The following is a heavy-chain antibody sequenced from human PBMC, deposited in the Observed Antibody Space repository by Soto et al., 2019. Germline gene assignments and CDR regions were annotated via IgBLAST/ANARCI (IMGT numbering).Heavy chain of an antibody. D-gene: IGHD2-8*01. CDR2: INWNSGNI. Sequence: EVQVAESGGGSVQPGRSLRLSCEASGFSFDEYAMHWVRQVPGKGLEWVSSINWNSGNIGYADSVRGRFTISRDNAKNSVYLKMKSLRPEDTAFYYCAKGTKYCSSGVCSVFDYWRQGTRVTVSS. J-gene: IGHJ4*02. CDR3: AKGTKYCSSGVCSVFDY. V-gene: IGHV3-9*01. CDR1: GFSFDEYA.